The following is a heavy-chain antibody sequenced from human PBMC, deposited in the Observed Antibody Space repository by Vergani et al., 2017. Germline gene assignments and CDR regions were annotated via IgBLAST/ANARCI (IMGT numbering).Heavy chain of an antibody. CDR2: INTNTGNP. V-gene: IGHV7-4-1*02. CDR3: ARFGHGGGALRYFDWLSDY. CDR1: GYTFTSYA. J-gene: IGHJ4*02. Sequence: QVQLVQSGSELKKPGASVKVSCKASGYTFTSYAMNWVRQAPGQGLEWMGWINTNTGNPTYAQGFTGRFVFSLDTAVSTAYLQISSLKAEDTAVYYCARFGHGGGALRYFDWLSDYWGQGTLVTVSS. D-gene: IGHD3-9*01.